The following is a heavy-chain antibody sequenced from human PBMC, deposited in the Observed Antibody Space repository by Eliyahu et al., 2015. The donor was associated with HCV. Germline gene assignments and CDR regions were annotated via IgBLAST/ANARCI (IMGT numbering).Heavy chain of an antibody. CDR3: VRDIDMRVDY. Sequence: QVLLVQSGVEVKKPGASVKVSCKASGYTFTSYGFAWVRQAPGQGFEWMAWINGYNTHTVYADQFRGRATLTTDTSTSTAYMELRNLRSDDTAIYYCVRDIDMRVDYWGQGTLVIVS. V-gene: IGHV1-18*01. D-gene: IGHD3-22*01. CDR1: GYTFTSYG. J-gene: IGHJ4*02. CDR2: INGYNTHT.